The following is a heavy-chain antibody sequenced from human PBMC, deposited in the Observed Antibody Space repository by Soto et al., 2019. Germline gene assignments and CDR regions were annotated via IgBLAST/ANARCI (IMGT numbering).Heavy chain of an antibody. Sequence: GASVKVSCKASGGTFSSYTISWVRQAPGQGLEWMGRIIPILGIANYAQKFQGRVTITADKSTSTAYMELSSLRSEDTAVYYCAREWGTSYYYMDVWGKGTTVTVSS. CDR3: AREWGTSYYYMDV. CDR1: GGTFSSYT. CDR2: IIPILGIA. J-gene: IGHJ6*03. V-gene: IGHV1-69*04. D-gene: IGHD1-1*01.